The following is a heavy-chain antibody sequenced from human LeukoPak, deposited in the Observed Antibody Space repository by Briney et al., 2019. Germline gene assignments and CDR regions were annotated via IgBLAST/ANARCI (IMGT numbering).Heavy chain of an antibody. J-gene: IGHJ4*02. D-gene: IGHD3-22*01. Sequence: PSETLSLTCAVYGGSFSGYYWSWIRQPPGKGLEWIGEINHSGSTNYNPSLKSRVTISVDTSKNQFSLKLSSVTAADTAVYYCERDGYYYDSSGYGLDYWGQGTLVTVSS. CDR3: ERDGYYYDSSGYGLDY. CDR2: INHSGST. CDR1: GGSFSGYY. V-gene: IGHV4-34*01.